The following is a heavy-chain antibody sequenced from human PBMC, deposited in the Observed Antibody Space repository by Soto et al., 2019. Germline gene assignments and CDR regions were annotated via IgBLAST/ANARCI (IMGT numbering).Heavy chain of an antibody. CDR3: AKRAVAARVPDY. J-gene: IGHJ4*02. D-gene: IGHD6-6*01. V-gene: IGHV3-23*01. CDR2: ISGSGGST. CDR1: GFTFSSYA. Sequence: GGSLRLSCAASGFTFSSYAMSWVRQSPGKGLEWVSGISGSGGSTYYADSVKGRFTISRDNSKNTLYLQMNSLRAEDTAVYYCAKRAVAARVPDYWGQGTLVTVSS.